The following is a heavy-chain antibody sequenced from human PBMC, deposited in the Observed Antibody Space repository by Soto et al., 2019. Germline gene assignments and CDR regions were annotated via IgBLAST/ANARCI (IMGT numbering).Heavy chain of an antibody. CDR3: AKGRALAGYYFDY. CDR1: GFTFSSYA. CDR2: ISGSGGST. D-gene: IGHD6-19*01. Sequence: EVQLLESGGGLVQPGGSLRLSCAASGFTFSSYAMSWVRQAPGKGLEWVSAISGSGGSTYYADSVKGRFTISRDNSKNTRYLQMNSMRAEDTAVYYCAKGRALAGYYFDYWGQGTLVTVSS. V-gene: IGHV3-23*01. J-gene: IGHJ4*02.